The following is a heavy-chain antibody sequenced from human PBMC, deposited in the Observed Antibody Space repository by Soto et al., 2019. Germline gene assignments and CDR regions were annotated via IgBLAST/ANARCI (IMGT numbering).Heavy chain of an antibody. CDR2: IWYDGSNK. D-gene: IGHD6-13*01. Sequence: QVQLVESGGGVVQPGRSLRLSCAASGFTFSSYGMHWVRQAPGKGLEWVAGIWYDGSNKYYADSVKGRFTISRDNSKNTLYLQMNSLRAEDTAVYYCARDRGGGAAATPIDYWGQGTLVTVSS. CDR1: GFTFSSYG. CDR3: ARDRGGGAAATPIDY. J-gene: IGHJ4*02. V-gene: IGHV3-33*01.